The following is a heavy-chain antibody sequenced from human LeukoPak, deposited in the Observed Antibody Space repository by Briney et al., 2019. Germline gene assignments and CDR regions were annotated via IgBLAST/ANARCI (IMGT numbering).Heavy chain of an antibody. CDR3: AGRGGYPLYYFDY. CDR2: IYYSGST. Sequence: LETLSLTCTIPGGSISSSSYYWGWIRQPPGKGLEWLGSIYYSGSTYYNPSLKSRVTISVDTSKNQFSLKLSSVTAADTAVYYCAGRGGYPLYYFDYWGQGTLVTVSS. D-gene: IGHD3-22*01. J-gene: IGHJ4*02. V-gene: IGHV4-39*01. CDR1: GGSISSSSYY.